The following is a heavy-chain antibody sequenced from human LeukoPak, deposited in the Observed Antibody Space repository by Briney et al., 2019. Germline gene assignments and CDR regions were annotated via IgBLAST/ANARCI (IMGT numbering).Heavy chain of an antibody. V-gene: IGHV3-23*01. Sequence: GGSLRLSCAASGFTFSSYAMSCVRQAPGKGLEWVSAISGSGGSTYYADSVKGRFTISRDNSENTLYLQMNSLRAEDTAVYYCAKDQAKTGYCSGGSFDYWGQGTLVTVSS. CDR1: GFTFSSYA. CDR3: AKDQAKTGYCSGGSFDY. J-gene: IGHJ4*02. CDR2: ISGSGGST. D-gene: IGHD6-19*01.